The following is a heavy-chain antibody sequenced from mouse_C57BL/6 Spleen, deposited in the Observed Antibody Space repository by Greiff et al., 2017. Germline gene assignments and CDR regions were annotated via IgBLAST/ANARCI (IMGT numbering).Heavy chain of an antibody. J-gene: IGHJ1*03. V-gene: IGHV1-55*01. CDR1: GYTFTSYW. CDR2: IYPGSGST. Sequence: QVQLQQPGAELVKPGASVKMSCKASGYTFTSYWITWVKQRPGQGLEWIGDIYPGSGSTNYNEKFKSKATLTVDTSSSTAYMQLSSLTSEDSAVYYWARSGFYYDYGDGGYFDVWGTGTTVTVSS. D-gene: IGHD2-4*01. CDR3: ARSGFYYDYGDGGYFDV.